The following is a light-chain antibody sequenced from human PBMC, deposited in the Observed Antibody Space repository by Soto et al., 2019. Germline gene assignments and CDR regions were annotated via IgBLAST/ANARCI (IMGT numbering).Light chain of an antibody. J-gene: IGKJ1*01. CDR3: QQTYSTPLT. CDR2: TAS. CDR1: QSISSW. V-gene: IGKV1-39*01. Sequence: DIQMTQSPSTLSASVGDRVTITCRASQSISSWLAWYQQKPGKAPKLLIYTASSLESGVSSRFSGSGSGTDFALTISSLQPEDFATYYCQQTYSTPLTFGHGTKVDIK.